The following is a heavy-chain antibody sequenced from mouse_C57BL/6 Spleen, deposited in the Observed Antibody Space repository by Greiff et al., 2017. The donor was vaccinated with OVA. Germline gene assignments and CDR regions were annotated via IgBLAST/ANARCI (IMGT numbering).Heavy chain of an antibody. CDR2: IDPETGGT. Sequence: QVHVKQSGAELVRPGASVTLSCKASGYTFTDYEMHWVKQTPVHGLEWIGAIDPETGGTAYNQKFKGKAILTAAKSSSTAYMELRGLTSEDSAVYYCTSMDYWGQGTSVTVSS. CDR3: TSMDY. J-gene: IGHJ4*01. CDR1: GYTFTDYE. V-gene: IGHV1-15*01.